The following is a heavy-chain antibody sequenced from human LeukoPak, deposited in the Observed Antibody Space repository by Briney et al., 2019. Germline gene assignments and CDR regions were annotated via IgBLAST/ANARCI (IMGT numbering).Heavy chain of an antibody. Sequence: GGSLRLSCVASGFTFSSYWMHWVRQAPGKGLVWVSRINSDGSSTKCADSVKGRFTISRDNAKNSLYLQMNSLRAEDTAVYYCARDYGGSSPFDYWGQGTLVTVSS. CDR1: GFTFSSYW. D-gene: IGHD4-23*01. CDR3: ARDYGGSSPFDY. CDR2: INSDGSST. V-gene: IGHV3-74*03. J-gene: IGHJ4*02.